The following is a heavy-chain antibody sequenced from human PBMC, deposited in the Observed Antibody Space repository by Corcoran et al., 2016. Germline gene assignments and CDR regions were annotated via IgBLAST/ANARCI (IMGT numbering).Heavy chain of an antibody. CDR1: GYTFTSYY. V-gene: IGHV1-46*01. CDR2: INPSGGST. CDR3: ARDLGVLLWFGESSYSMDV. Sequence: QVQLVQSGAEVKKPGASVKVSCKASGYTFTSYYMHWVRQAPGQGLEWMGIINPSGGSTSYAQKFQGRVTMTRDTHTSTVYMELSSLRSEDTAVYYCARDLGVLLWFGESSYSMDVWGQGTTVTVAS. D-gene: IGHD3-10*01. J-gene: IGHJ6*02.